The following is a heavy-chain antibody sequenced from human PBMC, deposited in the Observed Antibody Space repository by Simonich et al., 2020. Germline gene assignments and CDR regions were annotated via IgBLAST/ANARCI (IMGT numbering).Heavy chain of an antibody. CDR3: ARASRGTWWYYYFDY. V-gene: IGHV1-18*01. J-gene: IGHJ4*02. D-gene: IGHD2-15*01. CDR2: RSAYNGNT. CDR1: GYTFTSYG. Sequence: QVQLVQSGAEVKKPGASVKVSCKASGYTFTSYGISWVRQAPGQGLGGMGWRSAYNGNTNYARKLQGRVTMTTDTSTSTAYMELRSLRSDDTAVYYCARASRGTWWYYYFDYWGQGTLVTVSS.